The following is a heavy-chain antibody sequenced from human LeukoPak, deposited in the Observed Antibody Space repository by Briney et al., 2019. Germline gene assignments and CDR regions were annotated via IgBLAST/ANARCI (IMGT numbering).Heavy chain of an antibody. V-gene: IGHV1-18*01. CDR1: GYTFTRYG. CDR3: ARGDDYGDYWGLY. D-gene: IGHD4-17*01. CDR2: ISTYNGNT. J-gene: IGHJ4*02. Sequence: ASVKVSCKASGYTFTRYGITWVRQAPGQGLEWMGWISTYNGNTNYAQRLQGRVTMTTDTSTSTAYMELRSLISDDAAVYYCARGDDYGDYWGLYWGQGTLVTVSS.